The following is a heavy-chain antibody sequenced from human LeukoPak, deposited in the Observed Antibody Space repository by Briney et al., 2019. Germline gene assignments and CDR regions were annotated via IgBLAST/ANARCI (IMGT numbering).Heavy chain of an antibody. D-gene: IGHD5-12*01. J-gene: IGHJ4*02. CDR3: ARNSAAGYSGYALFPS. CDR1: GFTFSSYW. Sequence: GGSLRLSCAASGFTFSSYWMSWVRQAPGKGLEWVANIKQDGSEKYYVDSVKGRFTISRDNAKNSLYLQMNSLRAEDTAVYYCARNSAAGYSGYALFPSWGQGTLVTVSS. V-gene: IGHV3-7*01. CDR2: IKQDGSEK.